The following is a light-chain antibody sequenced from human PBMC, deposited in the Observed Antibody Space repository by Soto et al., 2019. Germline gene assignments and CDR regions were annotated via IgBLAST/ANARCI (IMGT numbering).Light chain of an antibody. Sequence: EIVVTQSPATLSVSPGERATLSCRASQTVSRHLAWYQQKPGQAPRLLIYDTSTRATGIPARFSGSGSGTEFTLTISSLQSEDFAVYYCQQCTSWPLTFGGGTKVEIK. V-gene: IGKV3-15*01. CDR2: DTS. CDR1: QTVSRH. J-gene: IGKJ4*01. CDR3: QQCTSWPLT.